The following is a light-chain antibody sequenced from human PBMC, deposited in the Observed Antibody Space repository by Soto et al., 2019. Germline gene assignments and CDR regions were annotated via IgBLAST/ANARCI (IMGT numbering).Light chain of an antibody. CDR3: QQYYNAPLT. CDR2: WAS. CDR1: QSVLYSADNNNY. V-gene: IGKV4-1*01. Sequence: DIVMTQSPDSLAVSLGERATINCKSSQSVLYSADNNNYLAWYQQKPGQPPKLLIYWASTRESGVPDRFSGSGSGTDFTLTISSLQAEDGAVYYCQQYYNAPLTFGGGTKVEIK. J-gene: IGKJ4*01.